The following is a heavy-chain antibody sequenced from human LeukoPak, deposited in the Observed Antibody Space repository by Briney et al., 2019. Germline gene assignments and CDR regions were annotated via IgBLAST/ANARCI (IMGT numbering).Heavy chain of an antibody. CDR2: TNHSGST. Sequence: SETLSLTCAVYGGSFSGYYWSWIRQPPGKGLEWIGETNHSGSTNYNPSLKSRVTISVDTSKNQFSLKLSSVTAADTAVYYCARIPSSIAVADDYWGQGTLVTVSS. D-gene: IGHD6-19*01. CDR3: ARIPSSIAVADDY. J-gene: IGHJ4*02. V-gene: IGHV4-34*01. CDR1: GGSFSGYY.